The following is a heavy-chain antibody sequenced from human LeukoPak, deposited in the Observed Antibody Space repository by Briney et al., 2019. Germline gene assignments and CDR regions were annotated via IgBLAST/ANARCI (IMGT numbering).Heavy chain of an antibody. CDR2: IKQDGLEK. V-gene: IGHV3-7*05. Sequence: QSGGTLRLSCAASGFTLSSYGMSSVGQAAGTGLECVANIKQDGLEKYYVDSVKARFTLSRDNAKNSLYLQMNSLRAEDTDVYYCARDQSYCSSSSCPREPFDYWGQGTPVTVS. CDR1: GFTLSSYG. D-gene: IGHD2-2*01. CDR3: ARDQSYCSSSSCPREPFDY. J-gene: IGHJ4*02.